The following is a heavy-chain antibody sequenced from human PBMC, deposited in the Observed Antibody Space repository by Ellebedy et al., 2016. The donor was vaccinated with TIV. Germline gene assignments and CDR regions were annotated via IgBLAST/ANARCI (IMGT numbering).Heavy chain of an antibody. D-gene: IGHD2-15*01. CDR1: GFNFNMYG. CDR2: LWYDGSND. J-gene: IGHJ4*02. V-gene: IGHV3-33*01. Sequence: GESLKISCEASGFNFNMYGMHWVRQAPGKGLEWVAALWYDGSNDNYADSVKGRFTISRDKSLHLQMSSLRADDTAVYYCARDPGVLPGGGLDYWGQGTLVTVSS. CDR3: ARDPGVLPGGGLDY.